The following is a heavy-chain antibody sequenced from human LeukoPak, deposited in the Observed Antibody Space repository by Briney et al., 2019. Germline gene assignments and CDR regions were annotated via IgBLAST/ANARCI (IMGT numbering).Heavy chain of an antibody. CDR2: INHSGST. Sequence: PSETLSLTCAVYGGSFSGYYWSWIRQPPGKGLEWIGEINHSGSTNYNPSLKSRVTISVDTSKNQFSLKLSSVTAADTAVYYCARGGRGIAVAGTKYYFDYWGQGTLVTVSS. CDR1: GGSFSGYY. D-gene: IGHD6-19*01. V-gene: IGHV4-34*01. J-gene: IGHJ4*02. CDR3: ARGGRGIAVAGTKYYFDY.